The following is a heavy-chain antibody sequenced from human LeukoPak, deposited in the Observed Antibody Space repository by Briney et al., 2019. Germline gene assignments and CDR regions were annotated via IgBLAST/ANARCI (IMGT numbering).Heavy chain of an antibody. CDR2: ISSSSSYI. CDR1: GSTFSSYS. Sequence: PGGSLRLSCAASGSTFSSYSMNWVRQAPGKGLEWVSSISSSSSYIYHADSAKGRFTISRDNAKNSLYLQMNSLRAEDTAVYYCTRDQRQYYDFWSGPVSGYMDVWGKGTTVTVSS. CDR3: TRDQRQYYDFWSGPVSGYMDV. V-gene: IGHV3-21*01. J-gene: IGHJ6*03. D-gene: IGHD3-3*01.